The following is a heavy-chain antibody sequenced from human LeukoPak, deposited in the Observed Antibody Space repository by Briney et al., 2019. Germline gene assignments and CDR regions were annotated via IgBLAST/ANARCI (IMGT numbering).Heavy chain of an antibody. V-gene: IGHV3-74*01. CDR1: GFTFSSYW. Sequence: GGSLRLSCAASGFTFSSYWMHWVRHAPGKGLVWVSRINSDGSSTSYADSVKGRFTISRDNAKNTLYLQMNSLRAEDTAVYYCAREFSYYYDSSGLNWFDPWGQGTLVTVSS. CDR2: INSDGSST. J-gene: IGHJ5*02. CDR3: AREFSYYYDSSGLNWFDP. D-gene: IGHD3-22*01.